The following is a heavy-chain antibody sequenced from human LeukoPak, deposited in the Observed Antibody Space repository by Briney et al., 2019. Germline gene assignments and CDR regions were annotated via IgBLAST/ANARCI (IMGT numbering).Heavy chain of an antibody. J-gene: IGHJ3*02. CDR1: GFTFSSYS. CDR2: ISSSSSYI. Sequence: GGSLRLSCAASGFTFSSYSMNWVRQAPGKGLEWVSSISSSSSYIYYADSVKGRFTISRDNAKNSLYLQMNSLRAEDTAVYYCARERHWNDDDTDAFDIWGQGTMVTVSS. CDR3: ARERHWNDDDTDAFDI. D-gene: IGHD1-1*01. V-gene: IGHV3-21*01.